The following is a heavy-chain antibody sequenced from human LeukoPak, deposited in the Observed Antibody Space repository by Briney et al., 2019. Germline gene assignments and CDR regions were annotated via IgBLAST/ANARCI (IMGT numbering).Heavy chain of an antibody. CDR2: IYTSGST. CDR3: AREGGLITMIVVAYDAFDI. V-gene: IGHV4-4*07. D-gene: IGHD3-22*01. Sequence: AETLSLTCTVSGRSISSYYWSWIRQPAGKGLEWLARIYTSGSTNYNASLKSRVTMSVDTSKNQFSLKLSSVTAADTAVYYCAREGGLITMIVVAYDAFDIWGQGTVVTVSS. J-gene: IGHJ3*02. CDR1: GRSISSYY.